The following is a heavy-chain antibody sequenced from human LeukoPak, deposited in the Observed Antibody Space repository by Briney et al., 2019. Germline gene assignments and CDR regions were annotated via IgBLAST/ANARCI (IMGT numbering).Heavy chain of an antibody. D-gene: IGHD2-8*01. CDR1: GGSISSYY. CDR2: IYYSGST. J-gene: IGHJ4*02. Sequence: SETLSLTCTVSGGSISSYYWSWFRQPPGKGLEWIGYIYYSGSTNYNPSLKSRVTISVDTSKNQFSLKLSSVTAADTAVYYCARGKRAGPQLMDYWGQGTLVTVSS. CDR3: ARGKRAGPQLMDY. V-gene: IGHV4-59*01.